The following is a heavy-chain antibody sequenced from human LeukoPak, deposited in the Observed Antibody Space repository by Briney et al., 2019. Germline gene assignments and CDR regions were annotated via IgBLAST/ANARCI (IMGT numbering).Heavy chain of an antibody. CDR1: GYTFTSYG. CDR2: IIPIFGTA. J-gene: IGHJ4*02. V-gene: IGHV1-69*13. CDR3: ARAPYSGYDKGFDY. Sequence: SVKVSCKASGYTFTSYGISWVRQAPGQGLEWMGGIIPIFGTANYAQKFQGRVTITADESTSTAYMELSSLRSEDTAVYYCARAPYSGYDKGFDYWGQGTLVTVSS. D-gene: IGHD5-12*01.